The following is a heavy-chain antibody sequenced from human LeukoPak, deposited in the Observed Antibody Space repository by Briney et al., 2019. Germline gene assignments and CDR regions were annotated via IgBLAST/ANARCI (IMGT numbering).Heavy chain of an antibody. V-gene: IGHV3-23*01. Sequence: PGGSLRLSCATSGFTFTNYNMNWIRQAPGKGLEWVSTISGTGGSTYYADSVRGRFTISRDNSKNTLYLQMNSLRAEDTALYYCAKGKGESGWFGNLLDYWGQGTLVTVSS. CDR2: ISGTGGST. J-gene: IGHJ4*02. CDR3: AKGKGESGWFGNLLDY. CDR1: GFTFTNYN. D-gene: IGHD3-10*01.